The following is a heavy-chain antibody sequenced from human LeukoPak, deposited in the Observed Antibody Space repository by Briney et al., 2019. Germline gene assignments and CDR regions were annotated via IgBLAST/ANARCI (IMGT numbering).Heavy chain of an antibody. D-gene: IGHD3-22*01. Sequence: GGSLRLSCAASGFTFSSYGMHWVRQAPGKGLEWVAVIWYGGSNKYYADSVRGRFTISRDNSKNTLYLQMNSLRAEDTAVYYCAFHSYYYYDSSHAFDIWGQGTMVTVSS. CDR3: AFHSYYYYDSSHAFDI. CDR2: IWYGGSNK. V-gene: IGHV3-33*08. J-gene: IGHJ3*02. CDR1: GFTFSSYG.